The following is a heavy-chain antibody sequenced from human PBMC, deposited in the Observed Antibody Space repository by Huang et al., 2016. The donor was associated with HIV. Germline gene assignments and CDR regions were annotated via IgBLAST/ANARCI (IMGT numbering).Heavy chain of an antibody. D-gene: IGHD3-16*01. CDR3: AREIMISFGGPFDS. CDR2: INHAGVT. Sequence: QVQLEQWGAGLLKPSETLSLTCAVYGGSFSGYFWNWIQQSPGKGLEWIGQINHAGVTDYNPSLKSRATISVDTSKNQFSLKLTSVTAADTAIYYCAREIMISFGGPFDSWGHGNLVTVSS. V-gene: IGHV4-34*02. CDR1: GGSFSGYF. J-gene: IGHJ5*01.